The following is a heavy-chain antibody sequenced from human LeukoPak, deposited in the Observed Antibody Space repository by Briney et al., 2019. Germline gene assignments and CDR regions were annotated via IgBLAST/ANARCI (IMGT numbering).Heavy chain of an antibody. V-gene: IGHV3-48*03. D-gene: IGHD3-22*01. J-gene: IGHJ4*02. CDR2: IRSSDNTI. CDR3: AREADTVIGSLDY. CDR1: GFSFNNYE. Sequence: GGSLRLSCAASGFSFNNYEMTWVRQAPGKGLEWVSYIRSSDNTIYYADSVKGRFTISRDNAKNLVHLQMNSLRAEDTAVYYCAREADTVIGSLDYWGQGALVTVSS.